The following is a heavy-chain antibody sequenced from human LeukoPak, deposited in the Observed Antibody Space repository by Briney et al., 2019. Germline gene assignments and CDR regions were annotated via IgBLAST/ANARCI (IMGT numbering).Heavy chain of an antibody. CDR3: ARKAYYYGSGTYDPFDY. D-gene: IGHD3-10*01. Sequence: GGSLRLSCAATGIPFSSYAMTWVRQAPGKGLEWVSSISDTGGNTYYADSAKGRFTISRDNSKNILYLQMNSLRAEDTALYYCARKAYYYGSGTYDPFDYWGQGTLVTVSS. V-gene: IGHV3-23*01. CDR2: ISDTGGNT. CDR1: GIPFSSYA. J-gene: IGHJ4*02.